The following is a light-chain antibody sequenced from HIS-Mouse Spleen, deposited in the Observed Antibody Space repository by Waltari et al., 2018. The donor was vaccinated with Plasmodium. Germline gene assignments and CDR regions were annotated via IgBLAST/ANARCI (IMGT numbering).Light chain of an antibody. CDR2: AAS. J-gene: IGKJ4*01. CDR3: QQYYSYLLT. CDR1: QGISSY. Sequence: AIRMTQSPSSFSASTGDRVTITCRASQGISSYLAWYQQKPGKATKLLIYAASTLQSGVPSRFSGSGSGTDFTLTISCLQFEDFATYYCQQYYSYLLTFGGGTKVEIK. V-gene: IGKV1-8*01.